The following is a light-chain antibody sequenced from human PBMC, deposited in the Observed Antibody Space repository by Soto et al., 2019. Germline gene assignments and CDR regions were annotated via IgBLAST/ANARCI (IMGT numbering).Light chain of an antibody. CDR2: DVS. CDR1: SSDVGGYNY. CDR3: SSDTSSTYV. Sequence: QSVLTQPASVSGSPGQSITISCTGTSSDVGGYNYVSWYQQHPGKAPKLMIYDVSNRPSGVSNHFSGSKSGNTASLTISGLQAEDEADYYCSSDTSSTYVFGTGTKVTVL. V-gene: IGLV2-14*01. J-gene: IGLJ1*01.